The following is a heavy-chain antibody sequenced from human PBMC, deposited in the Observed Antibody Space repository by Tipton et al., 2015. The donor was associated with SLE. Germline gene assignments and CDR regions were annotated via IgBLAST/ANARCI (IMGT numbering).Heavy chain of an antibody. Sequence: SLRLSCVGSGFTFSDSYMCWIRQAPGKGLEWVAVISYDGNNKYYADSVKGRFTISRDNSKNTLYLQMNSLRAEDTAVYYCARERVATISGGFDYWGQGALVTVSS. CDR3: ARERVATISGGFDY. J-gene: IGHJ4*02. V-gene: IGHV3-30*03. D-gene: IGHD5-12*01. CDR2: ISYDGNNK. CDR1: GFTFSDSY.